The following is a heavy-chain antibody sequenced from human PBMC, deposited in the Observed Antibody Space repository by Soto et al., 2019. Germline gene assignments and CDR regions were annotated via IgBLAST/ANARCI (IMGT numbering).Heavy chain of an antibody. CDR1: GYTFTGYS. CDR2: INPNSGGT. CDR3: ARVHCSGGSCLSQSGGNWFDP. Sequence: ASVKVSCKASGYTFTGYSMPWVRQAPGQGLQWMGWINPNSGGTNYAQKFQGRVTMTRDTSISTAYMELSRLRSDDTAVYYCARVHCSGGSCLSQSGGNWFDPWGQGTLVTVSS. V-gene: IGHV1-2*02. J-gene: IGHJ5*02. D-gene: IGHD2-15*01.